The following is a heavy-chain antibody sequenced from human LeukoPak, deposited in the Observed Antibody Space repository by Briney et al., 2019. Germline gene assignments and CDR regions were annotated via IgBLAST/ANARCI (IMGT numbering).Heavy chain of an antibody. Sequence: PGGSLRLSCAASGFTFSSYAMSWVRQAPGKGLEWVSAISGSGGSTYYADSVKGRFTIARDNYKNTLYLQMNSLRAEDTAIYYSAKQEGDTYSSWYMDVWGKGTTVTVSS. CDR3: AKQEGDTYSSWYMDV. CDR2: ISGSGGST. J-gene: IGHJ6*03. CDR1: GFTFSSYA. D-gene: IGHD2-15*01. V-gene: IGHV3-23*01.